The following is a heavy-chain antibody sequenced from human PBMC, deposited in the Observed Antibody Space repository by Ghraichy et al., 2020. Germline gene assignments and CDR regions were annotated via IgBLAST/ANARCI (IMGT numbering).Heavy chain of an antibody. V-gene: IGHV1-2*02. D-gene: IGHD6-13*01. CDR1: GYTFTGYY. CDR3: ARDVRGSSSPTFSY. J-gene: IGHJ4*02. Sequence: ASVKVSCKASGYTFTGYYMHWVRQAPGQGLEWMGWINPNSGGTNYAQKFQGRVTMTRDTSISTAYMELSRLRSDDTAVYYCARDVRGSSSPTFSYWGQGTLVTVSS. CDR2: INPNSGGT.